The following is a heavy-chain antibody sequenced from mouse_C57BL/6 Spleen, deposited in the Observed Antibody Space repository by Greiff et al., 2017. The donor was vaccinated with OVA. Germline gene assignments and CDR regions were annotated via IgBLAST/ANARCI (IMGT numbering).Heavy chain of an antibody. CDR1: GFTFSNYW. CDR3: TRDALYAMDY. Sequence: EVMLVESGGGLVQPGGSMKLSCVASGFTFSNYWMNWVRQSPEKGLEWVAQIRLKSDNYATHYAESVKGRFTISRDESKSSVYLQRNNLRAEDTGIYYCTRDALYAMDYWGQGTSVTVSS. J-gene: IGHJ4*01. V-gene: IGHV6-3*01. D-gene: IGHD3-1*01. CDR2: IRLKSDNYAT.